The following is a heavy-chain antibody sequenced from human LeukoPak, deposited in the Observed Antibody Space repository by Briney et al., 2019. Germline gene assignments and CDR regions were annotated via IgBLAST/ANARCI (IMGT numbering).Heavy chain of an antibody. J-gene: IGHJ6*03. V-gene: IGHV4-61*02. CDR1: GGSISSGSDY. CDR2: VHTTGDT. Sequence: PSETLSLTCTVSGGSISSGSDYWNWIRQPAGKGLEWIGRVHTTGDTNYNPSLKSRVSISIDTSNNRFSLTLNSVTAADTAVYYCATAQKQVVPHFYYHYIDVWGKGTTVTVSS. D-gene: IGHD6-13*01. CDR3: ATAQKQVVPHFYYHYIDV.